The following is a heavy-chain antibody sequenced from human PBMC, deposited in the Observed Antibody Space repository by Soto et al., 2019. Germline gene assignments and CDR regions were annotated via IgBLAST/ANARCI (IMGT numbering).Heavy chain of an antibody. Sequence: EVQLVESGGGLVQPGGSLRLSCAASGFTFSSYWMHWVRQAPGKGLVWVSRMYSDGSATTYADSVKGRFTISRDNAKNTLYLKMNSLRADDTAVYYCARGNYGGFDYWGQGTLVTVSS. CDR1: GFTFSSYW. V-gene: IGHV3-74*01. CDR2: MYSDGSAT. J-gene: IGHJ4*02. D-gene: IGHD4-17*01. CDR3: ARGNYGGFDY.